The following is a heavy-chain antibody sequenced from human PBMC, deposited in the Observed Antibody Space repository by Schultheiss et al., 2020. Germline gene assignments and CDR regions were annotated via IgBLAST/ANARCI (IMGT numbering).Heavy chain of an antibody. CDR2: IYYSGST. CDR1: GGSISSGGYY. D-gene: IGHD1-7*01. CDR3: ARDIREVELRL. V-gene: IGHV4-31*03. J-gene: IGHJ4*02. Sequence: SETLSLTCTVSGGSISSGGYYWRWIRQHPGKGLEWIGYIYYSGSTYYNPSLKSRVTISVDTSKNQFSLKLSSVTAADTAVYYCARDIREVELRLWGQGTLVTVFS.